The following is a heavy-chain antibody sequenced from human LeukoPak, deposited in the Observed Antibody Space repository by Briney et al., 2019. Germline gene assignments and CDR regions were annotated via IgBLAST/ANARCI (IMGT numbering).Heavy chain of an antibody. J-gene: IGHJ5*02. CDR2: IYPGDSDT. Sequence: GESLKISCKGSGYSFTSYWIGWVRQMPGKGLEWMGIIYPGDSDTRYSPSFQGQVTISADKSISTAYLQWSSLKASDTAMYYCARLIAGYSYGYEWFDPWGQGTLVTVSS. V-gene: IGHV5-51*01. D-gene: IGHD5-18*01. CDR3: ARLIAGYSYGYEWFDP. CDR1: GYSFTSYW.